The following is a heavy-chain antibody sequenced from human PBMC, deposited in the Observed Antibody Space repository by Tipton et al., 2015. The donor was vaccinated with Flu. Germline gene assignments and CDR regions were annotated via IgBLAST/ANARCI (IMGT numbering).Heavy chain of an antibody. V-gene: IGHV4-59*08. CDR2: IYYSGST. CDR3: ARHRRSTLAH. Sequence: TLSLTCTVSGGSISSYYCNWIRQPPGKGLEWIGYIYYSGSTNYNPSLQSRVIISVDTSQNVLSLQLSSVIAADTAVYYCARHRRSTLAHWGQGVLVTVSS. CDR1: GGSISSYY. J-gene: IGHJ4*02.